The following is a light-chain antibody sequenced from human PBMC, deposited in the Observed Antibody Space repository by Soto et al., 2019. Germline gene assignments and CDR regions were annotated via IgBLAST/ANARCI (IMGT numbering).Light chain of an antibody. J-gene: IGKJ4*01. CDR2: DAT. CDR1: QGIAGH. V-gene: IGKV1-9*01. CDR3: QQLLIYPLT. Sequence: DIQLTQSPSFLSASVGDRVTITCRASQGIAGHLAWYQQKPGKAPKLLIFDATTLHPGVPSRFSGSGSGTEFTLTISSLQPEDFASYYCQQLLIYPLTFGGGTKVDIK.